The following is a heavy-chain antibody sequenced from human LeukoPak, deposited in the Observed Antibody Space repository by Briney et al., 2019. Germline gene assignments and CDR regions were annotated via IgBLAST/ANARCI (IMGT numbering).Heavy chain of an antibody. CDR1: GFTFSGYW. V-gene: IGHV3-7*04. J-gene: IGHJ4*02. Sequence: GGSLRLSCAASGFTFSGYWMSWVRQAPGKGLEWVANIKQDGSEKYYVDSVKGRFTISRDNAKNSLYLQMNSLRAEDTAVYYCARVLHRRNYDSSVYYGYWGQGTLVTVSS. CDR3: ARVLHRRNYDSSVYYGY. D-gene: IGHD3-22*01. CDR2: IKQDGSEK.